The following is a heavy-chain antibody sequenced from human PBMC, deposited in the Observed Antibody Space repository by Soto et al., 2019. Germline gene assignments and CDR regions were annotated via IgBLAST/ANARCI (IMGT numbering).Heavy chain of an antibody. CDR2: ISGSGGST. Sequence: GGSLRLSCAASGFTFSSYAMSWVRQAPGKGLEWVSAISGSGGSTYYADSVKGRFTISRDNSKNTLYLQMNSLRAEDTAVYYCANLWVVLMVYAIPESWGQGTLVTVSS. CDR3: ANLWVVLMVYAIPES. V-gene: IGHV3-23*01. CDR1: GFTFSSYA. J-gene: IGHJ5*02. D-gene: IGHD2-8*01.